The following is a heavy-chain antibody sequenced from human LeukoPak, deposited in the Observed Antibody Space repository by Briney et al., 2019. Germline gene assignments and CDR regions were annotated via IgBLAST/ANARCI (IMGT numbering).Heavy chain of an antibody. D-gene: IGHD5-24*01. CDR1: GYTFVSHW. J-gene: IGHJ3*02. V-gene: IGHV5-51*01. Sequence: GESLKISCKASGYTFVSHWIGWVRQMPGKGLEWMGIIYPRDSDTRYSPSFQGQVTISVDNSITTAYLQWSSLEASDTAMYYCARHLLEMTSPPRSDAFDIWGQGTMVTVSS. CDR3: ARHLLEMTSPPRSDAFDI. CDR2: IYPRDSDT.